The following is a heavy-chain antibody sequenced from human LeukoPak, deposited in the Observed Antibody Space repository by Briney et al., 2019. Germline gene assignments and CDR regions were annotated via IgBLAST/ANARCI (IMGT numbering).Heavy chain of an antibody. CDR2: INHSGST. CDR1: GGSFSGYY. J-gene: IGHJ5*02. V-gene: IGHV4-34*01. CDR3: ARGADFWSGYYHNWFDP. Sequence: SETLSLTCAVYGGSFSGYYWXWIRQPPGXGLXWIGEINHSGSTNYNPSLKSRVTISVDTSKNQFSLKLSSVTAADTAVYYCARGADFWSGYYHNWFDPWGQGTLVTVSS. D-gene: IGHD3-3*01.